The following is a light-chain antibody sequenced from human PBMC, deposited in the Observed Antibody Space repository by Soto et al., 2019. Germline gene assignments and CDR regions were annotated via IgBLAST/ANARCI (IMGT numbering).Light chain of an antibody. J-gene: IGKJ1*01. Sequence: IQLTQSPSSLSASVGDRVTITCRASQGISSSLAGYQQKPGKAPKLLIYAASTLQSGVPSRFSGSGSGTDFTLTISSLQPEDFATYYCQQLNSYPRTFGQGTKVESK. V-gene: IGKV1-9*01. CDR3: QQLNSYPRT. CDR2: AAS. CDR1: QGISSS.